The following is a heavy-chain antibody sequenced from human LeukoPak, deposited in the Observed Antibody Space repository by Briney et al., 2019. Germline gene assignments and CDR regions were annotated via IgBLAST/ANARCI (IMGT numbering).Heavy chain of an antibody. V-gene: IGHV3-30-3*01. CDR2: ISYDGSNK. CDR1: GFTFSSYA. Sequence: PGGSLRLSCAASGFTFSSYAMHWVRQAPGKGLEWVALISYDGSNKYYADSVKGRFTISRGNSKNTLYLQMNSLRAEDTAVYYCASDMSYSGYYIDYWGQGTLVTVSS. D-gene: IGHD3-3*01. J-gene: IGHJ4*02. CDR3: ASDMSYSGYYIDY.